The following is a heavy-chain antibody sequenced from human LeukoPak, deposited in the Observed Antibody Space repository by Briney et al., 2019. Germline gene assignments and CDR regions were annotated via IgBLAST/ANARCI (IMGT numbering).Heavy chain of an antibody. CDR1: GFTFSSSA. V-gene: IGHV3-30*02. CDR2: IRNDGFNK. CDR3: AKAYSYGYFDY. D-gene: IGHD5-18*01. J-gene: IGHJ4*02. Sequence: PGGSLRLSCAASGFTFSSSAMTWVRQAPGKGLEWVAFIRNDGFNKYYADSVKGRFTISRENSKNTLYLQMNSLRAEDTAVYYCAKAYSYGYFDYWGQGTLVTVSS.